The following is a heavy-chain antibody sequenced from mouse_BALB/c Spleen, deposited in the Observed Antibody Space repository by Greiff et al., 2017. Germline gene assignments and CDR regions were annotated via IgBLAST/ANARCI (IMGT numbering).Heavy chain of an antibody. Sequence: VQLQESGPGLVAPSQSLSITCTVSGFSLTSYGVHWVRQPPGKGLEWLGVIWAGGSTNYNSALMSRLSISKDNSKSQVFLKMNSLQTDDTAMYYCARFDDGYPAWFAYWGQGTLVTVSA. CDR3: ARFDDGYPAWFAY. CDR1: GFSLTSYG. J-gene: IGHJ3*01. CDR2: IWAGGST. V-gene: IGHV2-9*02. D-gene: IGHD2-3*01.